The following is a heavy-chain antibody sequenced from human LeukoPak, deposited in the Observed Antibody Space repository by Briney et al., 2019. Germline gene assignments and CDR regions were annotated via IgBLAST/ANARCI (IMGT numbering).Heavy chain of an antibody. J-gene: IGHJ5*02. Sequence: GASVKVSCKASGGTFSSYTISWVRQAPGQGLEWMGRIIPILGIANYAQKFQGRVTITADESTSTAYMELSSLRSEDTAVYYCASTLGYCSSTSCYTLDPWGQGTLVTVSS. CDR1: GGTFSSYT. CDR3: ASTLGYCSSTSCYTLDP. CDR2: IIPILGIA. D-gene: IGHD2-2*02. V-gene: IGHV1-69*02.